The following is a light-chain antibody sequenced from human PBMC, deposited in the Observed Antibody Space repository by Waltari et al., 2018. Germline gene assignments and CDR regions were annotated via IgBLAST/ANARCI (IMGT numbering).Light chain of an antibody. CDR1: QSVTNY. J-gene: IGKJ5*01. V-gene: IGKV3-11*01. CDR3: QQRGIWPPIT. Sequence: EIVLTQSPVILSLSPGETATLSCRASQSVTNYLAWYQQRPGQAPRLLIYHASNRATGIPARFSGSGSGTDFTLTINCLELEDFAVYYCQQRGIWPPITFGQGTRLEIK. CDR2: HAS.